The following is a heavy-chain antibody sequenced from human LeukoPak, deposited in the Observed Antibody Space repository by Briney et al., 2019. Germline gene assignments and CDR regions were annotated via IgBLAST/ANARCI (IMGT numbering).Heavy chain of an antibody. CDR1: GYTFTGYY. CDR2: INPNSGGT. D-gene: IGHD2-2*01. CDR3: AIAIVVVPAAGHKQHNWFDP. Sequence: GASVKVSCKASGYTFTGYYMHWVRQAPGQGLEWMGWINPNSGGTNYAQKFQGRVTMTRDTSISTAYMELSRLRSDDTAVYYCAIAIVVVPAAGHKQHNWFDPWGQGTLVTVSS. J-gene: IGHJ5*02. V-gene: IGHV1-2*02.